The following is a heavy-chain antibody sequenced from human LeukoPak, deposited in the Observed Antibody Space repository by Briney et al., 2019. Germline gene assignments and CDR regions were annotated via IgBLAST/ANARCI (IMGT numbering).Heavy chain of an antibody. CDR2: ISYDGSNK. J-gene: IGHJ4*02. V-gene: IGHV3-30-3*01. Sequence: GGSLRLSCAASGFTFSSYAMHWVRQAPGKGLEWVAVISYDGSNKYYADSVKGRFTISRDNSKNTLYLQMNSLRAEDTAVYYCARAGMTQDYYFDYWGQGTLVTVSS. CDR1: GFTFSSYA. CDR3: ARAGMTQDYYFDY.